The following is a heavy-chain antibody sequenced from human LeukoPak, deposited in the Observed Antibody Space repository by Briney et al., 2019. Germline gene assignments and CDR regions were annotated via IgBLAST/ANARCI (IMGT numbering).Heavy chain of an antibody. D-gene: IGHD3-22*01. V-gene: IGHV4-31*03. CDR2: IYYSGST. CDR1: GGSISSGGYY. Sequence: PSETLSLTCTVSGGSISSGGYYWSWIRQHPGKGLERIGYIYYSGSTYYNPSLKSRVTISVDTSKNQFSLKLSSVTAADTAVYYCARFYYYDSSGYYYIFDYWGQGILVTVSS. CDR3: ARFYYYDSSGYYYIFDY. J-gene: IGHJ4*02.